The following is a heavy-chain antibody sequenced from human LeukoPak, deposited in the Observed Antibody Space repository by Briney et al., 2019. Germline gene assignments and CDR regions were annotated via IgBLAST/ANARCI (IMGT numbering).Heavy chain of an antibody. CDR2: IYYSGST. CDR1: GGSISSSSYY. J-gene: IGHJ4*02. Sequence: SETLSLTCTVSGGSISSSSYYWGWLRQPPGKGLEWIGSIYYSGSTYYNPSLKSRVTISVDTSKNQFSLKLSSVTAADTAVYYCARHISYGKDYWGQGTLVTASS. D-gene: IGHD1-26*01. CDR3: ARHISYGKDY. V-gene: IGHV4-39*01.